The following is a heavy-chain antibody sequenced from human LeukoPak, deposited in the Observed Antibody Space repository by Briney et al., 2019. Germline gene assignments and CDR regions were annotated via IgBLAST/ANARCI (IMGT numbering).Heavy chain of an antibody. D-gene: IGHD3-16*01. Sequence: GGSLRLSCAASGFTFSSYETNWVRQAPGKGLEWVSYISSSGSTIYYADSVKGRFTISRDNAKNSLYLQMNSLRAEDTAVYYCARGGSLGERTDIWGQGTMVTVSS. CDR1: GFTFSSYE. V-gene: IGHV3-48*03. J-gene: IGHJ3*02. CDR3: ARGGSLGERTDI. CDR2: ISSSGSTI.